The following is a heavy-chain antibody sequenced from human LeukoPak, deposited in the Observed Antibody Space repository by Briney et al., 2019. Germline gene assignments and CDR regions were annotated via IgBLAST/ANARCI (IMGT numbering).Heavy chain of an antibody. J-gene: IGHJ6*03. V-gene: IGHV3-33*01. CDR1: GFSFSDYG. Sequence: GGSLRLSCAASGFSFSDYGMHWVRQAPGKGLEWVAVIYFDGSDEYYADSVRGRFTISRDNYKNTLYLQINTLRAEDTAVYYCARAGTPTQEFYYYYMDVWGKGTTVTVSS. CDR3: ARAGTPTQEFYYYYMDV. CDR2: IYFDGSDE. D-gene: IGHD1-7*01.